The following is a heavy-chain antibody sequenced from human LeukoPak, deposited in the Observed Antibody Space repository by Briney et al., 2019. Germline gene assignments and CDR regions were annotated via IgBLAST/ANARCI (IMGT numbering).Heavy chain of an antibody. CDR3: TTGAYYDFLGGHYYYGMDV. CDR2: IKSKTDGGTT. V-gene: IGHV3-15*07. J-gene: IGHJ6*02. CDR1: GFTFSNAW. Sequence: GGSLRLSCAASGFTFSNAWMNWVRQAPGKGLEWVGCIKSKTDGGTTDYAAPVKGRFTISRDDSKNTLYLQMNSLKTEDTAVYYCTTGAYYDFLGGHYYYGMDVWGQGTTVTVSS. D-gene: IGHD3-3*01.